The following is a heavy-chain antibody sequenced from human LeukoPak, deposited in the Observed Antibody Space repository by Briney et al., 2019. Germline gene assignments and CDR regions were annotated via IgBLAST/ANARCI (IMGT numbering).Heavy chain of an antibody. CDR2: INPSNGDT. CDR1: GYTFTASY. J-gene: IGHJ6*02. Sequence: ASVKVSCKASGYTFTASYMQWARQAPGQGLEWMGRINPSNGDTEYEQKFQGRVTMTRDTSISTVYMELSRLTSDDTAVYYCARIWYGMDVWGQGTTVTVSS. CDR3: ARIWYGMDV. D-gene: IGHD1-14*01. V-gene: IGHV1-2*06.